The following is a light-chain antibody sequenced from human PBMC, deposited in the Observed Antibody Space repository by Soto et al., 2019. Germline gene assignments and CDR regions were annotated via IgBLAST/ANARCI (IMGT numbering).Light chain of an antibody. J-gene: IGKJ1*01. CDR3: QQYGSTPRT. Sequence: LPQSPGTLSLSPGEKASLSCRASQSTNYLTWYQQKAGQAPRLLTYGASSRATGIPDRFSGSGSGTDFTLTISRLEPEDFAVYYCQQYGSTPRTFGQGTKVDIK. CDR1: QSTNY. V-gene: IGKV3-20*01. CDR2: GAS.